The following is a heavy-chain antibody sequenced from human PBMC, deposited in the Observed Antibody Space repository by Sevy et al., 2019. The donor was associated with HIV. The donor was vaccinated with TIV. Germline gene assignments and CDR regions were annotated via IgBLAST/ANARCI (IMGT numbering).Heavy chain of an antibody. Sequence: GESLKISCKGSGYSFTSYWIGWVRQMPGKGLEWMGIIYPGDSDTRYSPSFQGQVTISADKSISTAYLQWSSLKASDTAMYHCARLSSSGWRYYYYYGMDVWGQGTTVTVSS. CDR2: IYPGDSDT. CDR1: GYSFTSYW. V-gene: IGHV5-51*01. D-gene: IGHD6-19*01. CDR3: ARLSSSGWRYYYYYGMDV. J-gene: IGHJ6*02.